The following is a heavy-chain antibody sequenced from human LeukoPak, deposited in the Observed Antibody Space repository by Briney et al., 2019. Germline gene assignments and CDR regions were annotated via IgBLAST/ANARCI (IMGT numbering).Heavy chain of an antibody. J-gene: IGHJ4*02. Sequence: SQTLSLTCTVSGASISGGGYYWSWIRQHPGKGLEWIGYIYYSGSTYYNPSLKSRVTISVDTSKNQFSLKLSSVTAADTAVYYCARVVKVGRGGYTYYFDYWGQGTLVTVSS. CDR1: GASISGGGYY. CDR2: IYYSGST. V-gene: IGHV4-31*03. D-gene: IGHD5-24*01. CDR3: ARVVKVGRGGYTYYFDY.